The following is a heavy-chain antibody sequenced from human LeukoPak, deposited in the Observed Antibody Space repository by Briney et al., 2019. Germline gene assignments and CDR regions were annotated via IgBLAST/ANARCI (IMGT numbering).Heavy chain of an antibody. CDR3: AKGVRDVVVVVAATDY. D-gene: IGHD2-15*01. Sequence: QPGGSLRLSCASSGFIFSISAMSWVRRAPGKGLEWVSGISGTGGSTYYADSVKGRFTISRDNSKNTPYLQMNSLRAEDTAVYYCAKGVRDVVVVVAATDYWGQGTLVTVSS. CDR1: GFIFSISA. J-gene: IGHJ4*02. V-gene: IGHV3-23*01. CDR2: ISGTGGST.